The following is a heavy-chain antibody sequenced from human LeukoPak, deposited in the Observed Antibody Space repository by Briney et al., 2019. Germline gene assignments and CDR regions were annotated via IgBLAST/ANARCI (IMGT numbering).Heavy chain of an antibody. D-gene: IGHD5-24*01. CDR1: GGSISSYY. V-gene: IGHV4-59*08. CDR2: IYYSGST. Sequence: PSETLSLTCTVSGGSISSYYWSWIRQPPGKGLEWIGYIYYSGSTNYNPSLKSRVTISVDTSKNQFSLKLSSVTAADTAVYYCARRRGDGYNLEVAFDIWGQGTMVTVSS. CDR3: ARRRGDGYNLEVAFDI. J-gene: IGHJ3*02.